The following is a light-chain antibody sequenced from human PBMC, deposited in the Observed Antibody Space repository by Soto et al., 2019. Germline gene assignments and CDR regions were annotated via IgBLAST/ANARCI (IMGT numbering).Light chain of an antibody. CDR1: SSNIVSNT. CDR3: AAWDDSLNGYNYV. Sequence: QSVLTXPPSASGTPGQRVTISCSGISSNIVSNTVNWYQQLPGTAPKLLIYSNNQRPSGVPDRFSGSKSGTSASLAISGLQSEDEADYYCAAWDDSLNGYNYVFGTGTKVTGL. CDR2: SNN. J-gene: IGLJ1*01. V-gene: IGLV1-44*01.